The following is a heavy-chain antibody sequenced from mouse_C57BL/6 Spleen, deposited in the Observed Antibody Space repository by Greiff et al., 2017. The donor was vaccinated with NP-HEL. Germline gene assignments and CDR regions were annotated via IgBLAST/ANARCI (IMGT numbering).Heavy chain of an antibody. CDR3: ARRPPTGSSYNYARDY. CDR2: IDPSDSYT. CDR1: GYTFTSYW. D-gene: IGHD1-1*01. J-gene: IGHJ4*01. Sequence: QVQLQQPGAELVMPGASVKLSCKASGYTFTSYWMHWVKQRPGQGLEWIGEIDPSDSYTNYNQKFKGKSTLTVDKSSSTAYMQLSSLTSEDSAVYYCARRPPTGSSYNYARDYWGQGTSVTVSS. V-gene: IGHV1-69*01.